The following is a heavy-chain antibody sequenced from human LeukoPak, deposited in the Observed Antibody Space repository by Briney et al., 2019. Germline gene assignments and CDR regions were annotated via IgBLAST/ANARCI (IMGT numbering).Heavy chain of an antibody. J-gene: IGHJ5*02. CDR2: ISSSSSYI. Sequence: GGSLRLSCAASGFTFSSYSMNWVRQAPGKGLEWVSSISSSSSYIYYADSVKGRFTISRDNAKNSLYLQMNSLRAEDMAVYYCARDREGYCSGGSCYPPNWFDPWGQGTLVTVSS. D-gene: IGHD2-15*01. V-gene: IGHV3-21*01. CDR3: ARDREGYCSGGSCYPPNWFDP. CDR1: GFTFSSYS.